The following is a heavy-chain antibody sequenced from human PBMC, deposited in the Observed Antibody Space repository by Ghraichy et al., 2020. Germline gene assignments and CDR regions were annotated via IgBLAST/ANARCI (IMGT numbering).Heavy chain of an antibody. V-gene: IGHV3-21*01. CDR3: ARDRTVIEAVVDAFDI. CDR1: GFTFSSYN. J-gene: IGHJ3*02. Sequence: GGSLRLSCAASGFTFSSYNMNWVRQAPGKGLEWVSSISSSSTYMFYADSVKGRFTISRDNAKNSLSLQMNSLRAEDTAVYYCARDRTVIEAVVDAFDIWGRWTIVSVSS. CDR2: ISSSSTYM. D-gene: IGHD3-22*01.